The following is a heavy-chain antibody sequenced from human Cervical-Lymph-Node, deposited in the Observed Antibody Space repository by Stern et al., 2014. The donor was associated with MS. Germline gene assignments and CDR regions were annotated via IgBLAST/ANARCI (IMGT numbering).Heavy chain of an antibody. D-gene: IGHD4-17*01. CDR1: GGSISSSYW. CDR3: ARSNGDYGGPFDY. Sequence: QLQLQESGPGLVKPSGTLSLTCVVSGGSISSSYWWSWVRQSPGKGLEWIGEIYHSGSTNYNPSLKSRVTISVDKSKTQFSLKLRSVTAADTAVYYCARSNGDYGGPFDYWGQGTLVTVSS. V-gene: IGHV4-4*02. CDR2: IYHSGST. J-gene: IGHJ4*02.